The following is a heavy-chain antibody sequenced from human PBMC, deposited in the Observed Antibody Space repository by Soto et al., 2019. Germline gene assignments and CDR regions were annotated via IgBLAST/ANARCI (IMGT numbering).Heavy chain of an antibody. J-gene: IGHJ4*02. CDR3: AGQLWNENY. V-gene: IGHV3-23*01. Sequence: EVQLLESGGGLVPPGGSLTLSCATSGFIFENTGMTWVRQAPGRGLEWVSSIQDTGVNKHYADSVEGRFAISRDNSRNIVFLQLNSLRAEDTVIYYCAGQLWNENYWGQGTLVNVSS. D-gene: IGHD1-1*01. CDR1: GFIFENTG. CDR2: IQDTGVNK.